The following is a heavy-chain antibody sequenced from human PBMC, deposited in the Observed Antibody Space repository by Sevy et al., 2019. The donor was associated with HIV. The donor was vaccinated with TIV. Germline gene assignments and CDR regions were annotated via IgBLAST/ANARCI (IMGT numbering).Heavy chain of an antibody. J-gene: IGHJ4*02. CDR1: GGSISSYY. Sequence: SETLSLTCTVSGGSISSYYWSWIRQPAGKGLEWIGRIYTSGSTNYNPSLKSRVTMSVDTSKNQFSLKLSTVTAADTAVYYCARGATVTTIFDYWGQGTLVTVSS. D-gene: IGHD4-17*01. CDR3: ARGATVTTIFDY. CDR2: IYTSGST. V-gene: IGHV4-4*07.